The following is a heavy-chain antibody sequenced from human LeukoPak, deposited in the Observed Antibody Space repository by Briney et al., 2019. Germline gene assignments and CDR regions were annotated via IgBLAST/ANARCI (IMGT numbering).Heavy chain of an antibody. V-gene: IGHV3-13*01. CDR3: ARGFGAAGNDAFDI. Sequence: GGSLRLSCAASGFTFSSYDMYWVRQATGKGLEWVSAIGTAGDTYYPGSVKGRFTISRENAKNSLYLQMNSLRAGDTAAYYCARGFGAAGNDAFDIWGQGTMVTVSS. J-gene: IGHJ3*02. CDR1: GFTFSSYD. D-gene: IGHD6-13*01. CDR2: IGTAGDT.